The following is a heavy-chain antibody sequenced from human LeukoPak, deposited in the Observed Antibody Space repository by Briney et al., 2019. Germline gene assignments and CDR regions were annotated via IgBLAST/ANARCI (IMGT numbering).Heavy chain of an antibody. CDR1: GGTISIYN. J-gene: IGHJ4*02. CDR3: ARLTTLVPTSVPYYVVY. D-gene: IGHD4-23*01. V-gene: IGHV4-59*08. CDR2: VHYSGRT. Sequence: PSETLSLPCTVSGGTISIYNRGWIRQPPGKGLEWIGYVHYSGRTNYNPSLKSRVTISVDTSKNQFSLKLSSVTAADTAVYYCARLTTLVPTSVPYYVVYWGQGTLVTVSS.